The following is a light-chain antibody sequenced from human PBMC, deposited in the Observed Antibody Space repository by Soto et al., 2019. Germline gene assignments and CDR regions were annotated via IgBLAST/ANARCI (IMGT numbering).Light chain of an antibody. V-gene: IGKV1-5*01. CDR1: QTISTW. J-gene: IGKJ1*01. CDR2: DAS. Sequence: DIQVTQSPPTLSASVGARVTITCRASQTISTWMAWYQQKPGKAPKLLVYDASTLQSGVASRFSGSGSVTEFTRIISGLQPDESATYYCQQYTNTNNPWMFGQGTKVDIK. CDR3: QQYTNTNNPWM.